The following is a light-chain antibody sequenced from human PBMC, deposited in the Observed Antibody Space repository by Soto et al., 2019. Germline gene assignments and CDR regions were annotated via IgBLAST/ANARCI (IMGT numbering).Light chain of an antibody. CDR1: NSDIGACNY. CDR3: SSLAGSSTPWV. V-gene: IGLV2-14*01. CDR2: AVS. J-gene: IGLJ3*02. Sequence: QSVLTQPASVSGSPGQSITISCTGTNSDIGACNYVSWYQHHPGKAPKVMIYAVSNRPSGVSHRFSASKSGNTASLTISGRQADDEADYYCSSLAGSSTPWVFGGGTKLTVL.